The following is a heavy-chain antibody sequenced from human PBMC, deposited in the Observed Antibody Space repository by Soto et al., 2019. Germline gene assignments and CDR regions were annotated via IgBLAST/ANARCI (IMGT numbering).Heavy chain of an antibody. CDR2: IYTSGST. J-gene: IGHJ6*02. CDR1: GGSISSYY. V-gene: IGHV4-4*07. CDR3: ARDSLPSTDLHGAPDTYGMDV. Sequence: SETLSLTCTVSGGSISSYYWSWIRQPAGKGLEWIGRIYTSGSTNYNPSLKSRVTMSVDTSKNQFSLKLSSVTAADTAVYYCARDSLPSTDLHGAPDTYGMDVWGQGTTVTVSS.